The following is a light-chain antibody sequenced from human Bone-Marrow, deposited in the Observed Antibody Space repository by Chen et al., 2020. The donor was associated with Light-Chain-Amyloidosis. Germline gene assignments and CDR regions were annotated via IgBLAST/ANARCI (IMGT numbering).Light chain of an antibody. Sequence: EILMTQSPATLSESPGETATLSCRASQNIRSYLAWYQQRPGKSPILLLYYAPTMATGVPARFSGSGSGTESTFTTSSLVSEEFAIYYCQHYHNWCAFGQGTKVE. V-gene: IGKV3-15*01. CDR2: YAP. CDR1: QNIRSY. J-gene: IGKJ1*01. CDR3: QHYHNWCA.